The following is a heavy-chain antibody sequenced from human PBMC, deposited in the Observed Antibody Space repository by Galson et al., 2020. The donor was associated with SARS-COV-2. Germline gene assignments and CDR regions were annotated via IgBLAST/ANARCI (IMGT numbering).Heavy chain of an antibody. Sequence: TGGSLRLSCAASGFTFDDYAMHWVRQAPGKGLAWVPGISRNSGSIGYADSVKGRFTISRDNAKNSLYLQMNSLRAEDTALYYCARGSYEVYNWFDPWGQGTLVTVSS. D-gene: IGHD1-26*01. CDR3: ARGSYEVYNWFDP. V-gene: IGHV3-9*01. CDR2: ISRNSGSI. CDR1: GFTFDDYA. J-gene: IGHJ5*02.